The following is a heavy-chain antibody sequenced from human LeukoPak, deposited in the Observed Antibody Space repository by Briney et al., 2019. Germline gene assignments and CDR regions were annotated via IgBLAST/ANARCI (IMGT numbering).Heavy chain of an antibody. CDR2: INPSDGTT. J-gene: IGHJ4*02. CDR1: GYTFTGYY. D-gene: IGHD3-22*01. V-gene: IGHV1-46*01. Sequence: GASVKVSCKASGYTFTGYYIHWVRQAPGQGLELMGIINPSDGTTSYAQKFRGRVSLTRDTSTSTVYMELSSLRSEDTAVYYCARAPANKYDSRLTEDYWGQGTLVTVSS. CDR3: ARAPANKYDSRLTEDY.